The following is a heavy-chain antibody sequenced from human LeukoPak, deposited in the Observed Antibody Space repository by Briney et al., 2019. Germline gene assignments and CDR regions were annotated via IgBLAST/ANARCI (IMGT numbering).Heavy chain of an antibody. CDR1: GYTITGYY. Sequence: GASVKVSCKASGYTITGYYMHWVRQAPGQGLEWMGGIIPIFGTANYAQKFQGRVTITADESTSTAYMELSSLRSEDTAVYYCARLPLRSIAVGYYGMDVWGQGTTVTVSS. CDR2: IIPIFGTA. V-gene: IGHV1-69*13. J-gene: IGHJ6*02. CDR3: ARLPLRSIAVGYYGMDV. D-gene: IGHD6-6*01.